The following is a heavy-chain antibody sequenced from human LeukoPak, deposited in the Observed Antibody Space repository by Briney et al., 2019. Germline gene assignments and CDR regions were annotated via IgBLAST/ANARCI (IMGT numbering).Heavy chain of an antibody. CDR3: ARDPPSRGTRYFDY. J-gene: IGHJ4*02. D-gene: IGHD3-16*01. CDR2: ISSTSTYI. V-gene: IGHV3-21*01. CDR1: GFTFSGYS. Sequence: PGGSLRLSCAASGFTFSGYSMNWVRQAPGRGLEWVSSISSTSTYIDYADSVKGRFTISRDNAKNSLFLQMDSLRAEDTAVYYCARDPPSRGTRYFDYWGQGTLVTVSP.